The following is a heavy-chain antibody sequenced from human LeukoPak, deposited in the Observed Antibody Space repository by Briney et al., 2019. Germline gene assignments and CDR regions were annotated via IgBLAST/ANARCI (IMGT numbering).Heavy chain of an antibody. CDR1: GGSISSSSYY. Sequence: SETLSLTCTVSGGSISSSSYYWGWIRQPPGKGLEWIGIIYYSGSAYYNPSLKSRVTISVDTSKNQFSLKLSSVTAADTAVYYCARDWGIAAALYFQHWGQGTLVTVSS. J-gene: IGHJ1*01. D-gene: IGHD6-13*01. V-gene: IGHV4-39*07. CDR3: ARDWGIAAALYFQH. CDR2: IYYSGSA.